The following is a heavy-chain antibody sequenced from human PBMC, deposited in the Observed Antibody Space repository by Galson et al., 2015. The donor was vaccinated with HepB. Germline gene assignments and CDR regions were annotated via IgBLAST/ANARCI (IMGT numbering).Heavy chain of an antibody. J-gene: IGHJ6*02. Sequence: SVKVSCKASGYSFTSYGISWVRQAPGQGLEWMGRISAKNANAKYARKLQGRVTMTTDTSTSTAYMELRSLRSDDTAVYYCASGEFLSGITGDYHYYGMDIWGQGTTVTVSS. CDR2: ISAKNANA. V-gene: IGHV1-18*01. CDR3: ASGEFLSGITGDYHYYGMDI. D-gene: IGHD1-7*01. CDR1: GYSFTSYG.